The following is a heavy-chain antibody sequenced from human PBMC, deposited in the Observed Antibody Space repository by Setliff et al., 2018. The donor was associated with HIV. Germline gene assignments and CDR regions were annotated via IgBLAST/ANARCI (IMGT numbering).Heavy chain of an antibody. J-gene: IGHJ4*02. D-gene: IGHD6-19*01. V-gene: IGHV3-23*01. CDR3: ARDPRSGWYLGFFDY. Sequence: GGSLRLSCAASGFAFRNYKFNWVRQAPGRGLEWVSTIANGINTYYADSVRGRFTISRDNSKNTLYLHMNSLRAEDTAVYYCARDPRSGWYLGFFDYWGQGTLVTVSS. CDR1: GFAFRNYK. CDR2: IANGINT.